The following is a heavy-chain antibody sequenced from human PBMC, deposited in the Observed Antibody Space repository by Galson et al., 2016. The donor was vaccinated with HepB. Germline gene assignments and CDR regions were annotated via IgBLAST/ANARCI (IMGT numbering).Heavy chain of an antibody. CDR2: IKPDGSEK. V-gene: IGHV3-7*03. Sequence: SLRLSCAASGFTFSTYWMSWVRQAPGKGLEWVANIKPDGSEKYYVDSVKGRFTISRDTAKSSLYLQMNSLRDEDTAVYYCAKGYGMDAWGQGTTVTVSS. CDR3: AKGYGMDA. CDR1: GFTFSTYW. J-gene: IGHJ6*02.